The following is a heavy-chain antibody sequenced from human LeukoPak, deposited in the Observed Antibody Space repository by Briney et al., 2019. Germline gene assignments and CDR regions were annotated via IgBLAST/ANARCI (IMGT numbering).Heavy chain of an antibody. CDR3: VRAGWELDY. CDR2: IKEDGSEK. CDR1: GFMFSNFW. J-gene: IGHJ4*02. D-gene: IGHD1-26*01. Sequence: GGSLRLSCAAPGFMFSNFWMSWVRQAPGKGLEWVAHIKEDGSEKYYVNSVNGRFTISRDDAKNSLYLQMNSLRAEDTAVYYCVRAGWELDYWGQGTLVTVSS. V-gene: IGHV3-7*01.